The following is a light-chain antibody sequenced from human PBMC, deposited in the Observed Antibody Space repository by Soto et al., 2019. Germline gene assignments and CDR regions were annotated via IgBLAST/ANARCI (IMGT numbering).Light chain of an antibody. CDR1: QTIGTW. V-gene: IGKV1-5*01. Sequence: DIQMTQSPSTLSASVGDTVTITCRASQTIGTWLAWYQQKPGKAPKLLIYDASSLESGVPSKFSGSGSGTEFTLTINSLQPDDFATYYCQLYNTYSRTFGQGTKVDIK. CDR3: QLYNTYSRT. CDR2: DAS. J-gene: IGKJ1*01.